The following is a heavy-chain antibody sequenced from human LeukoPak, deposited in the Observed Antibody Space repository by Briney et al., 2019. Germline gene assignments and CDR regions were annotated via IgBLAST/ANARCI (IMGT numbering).Heavy chain of an antibody. CDR3: ARDACSAGRCYHDC. CDR1: GFTFSRYD. V-gene: IGHV3-13*01. CDR2: IGPTADT. Sequence: PGGSLRLSCAASGFTFSRYDMHWVRQATGKGLEWVSAIGPTADTYYADSVRGRFTISRENAKNSLYLQMNNLRAGDTAVYYCARDACSAGRCYHDCWGQGTLVTVSS. J-gene: IGHJ4*02. D-gene: IGHD2-15*01.